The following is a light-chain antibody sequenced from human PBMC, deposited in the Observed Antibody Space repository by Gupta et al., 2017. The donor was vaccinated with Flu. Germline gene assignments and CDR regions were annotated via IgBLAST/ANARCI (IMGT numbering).Light chain of an antibody. CDR1: RAISKW. CDR2: AAS. J-gene: IGKJ3*01. CDR3: QQYTTSPFT. Sequence: DIQMTQSPSSLSASVGDRVTITCRASRAISKWLAWYQQKPEKAPKSLIYAASTLETGVPLRFSGSGFGTDFTLTISSLQPEDFATYYCQQYTTSPFTFGPGTKVEIK. V-gene: IGKV1D-16*01.